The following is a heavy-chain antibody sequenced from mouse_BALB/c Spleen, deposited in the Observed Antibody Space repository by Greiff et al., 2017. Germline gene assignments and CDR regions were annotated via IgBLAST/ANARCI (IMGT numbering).Heavy chain of an antibody. CDR1: GFTFSSYT. V-gene: IGHV5-6-4*01. CDR2: ISSGGSYT. CDR3: TRGDYIDY. J-gene: IGHJ2*01. Sequence: EVKVVESGGGLVKPGGSLKLSCAASGFTFSSYTMSWVRQTPEKRLEWVATISSGGSYTYYPDSVKGRFTISRDNAKNTLYLQMSSLKSEDTAMYYCTRGDYIDYWGQGTTLTVSS.